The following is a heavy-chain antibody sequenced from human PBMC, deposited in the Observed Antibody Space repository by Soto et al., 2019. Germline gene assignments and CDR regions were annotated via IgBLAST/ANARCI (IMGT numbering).Heavy chain of an antibody. Sequence: EVQLVESGGGLVKPGGSLRLSCAASGFTFSSYSMNWVRQAPGKGLEWVSSISSSSSYIYYADSVKGRFTISRDNAKNSLYLQMNSLRAEDTAVYYCARVYKQQLVLPDYWGQGTLVTVSS. D-gene: IGHD6-13*01. CDR3: ARVYKQQLVLPDY. V-gene: IGHV3-21*01. J-gene: IGHJ4*02. CDR2: ISSSSSYI. CDR1: GFTFSSYS.